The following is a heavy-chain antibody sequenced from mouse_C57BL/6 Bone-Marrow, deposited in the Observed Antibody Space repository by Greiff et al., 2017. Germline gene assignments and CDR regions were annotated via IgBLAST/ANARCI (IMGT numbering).Heavy chain of an antibody. D-gene: IGHD1-1*01. J-gene: IGHJ2*01. Sequence: EVQLKQSGAELVRPGASVKLSCTASGFNIKDDYMHWVKQRPEQGLEWIGWIDPENGDTEYASKFQGKATITADTSSNTAYLQLSSLTSEDTAVYYCTTAVHYFDYWGQGTTLTVSS. V-gene: IGHV14-4*01. CDR3: TTAVHYFDY. CDR1: GFNIKDDY. CDR2: IDPENGDT.